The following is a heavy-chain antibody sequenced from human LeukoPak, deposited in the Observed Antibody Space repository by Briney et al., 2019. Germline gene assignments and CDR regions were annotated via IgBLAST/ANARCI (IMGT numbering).Heavy chain of an antibody. Sequence: PSGTLSLTCTVSGGSIGSTSFYWGWIRQPPGKGLEWIGTIYYSGSTYYSPSLRSRVTISVDTSKNQFSLKLSSVTAADTAVYYCARGSSSGWYGVFDYWGQGTLVTVSS. CDR3: ARGSSSGWYGVFDY. D-gene: IGHD6-19*01. CDR1: GGSIGSTSFY. CDR2: IYYSGST. V-gene: IGHV4-39*07. J-gene: IGHJ4*02.